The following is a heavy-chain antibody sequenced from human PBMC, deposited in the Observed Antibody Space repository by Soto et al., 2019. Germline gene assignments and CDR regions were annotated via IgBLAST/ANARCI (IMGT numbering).Heavy chain of an antibody. V-gene: IGHV3-30-3*01. CDR2: ISYDGSNK. CDR1: GFTFSSYA. J-gene: IGHJ6*02. CDR3: ARAQGGYYDSSPMDV. D-gene: IGHD3-22*01. Sequence: GGSLRLSCAASGFTFSSYAMHWVRQAPGKGLEWVAVISYDGSNKYYADSVKGRFTISRDNSKNTLYLQMNSLRAEDTAVYYCARAQGGYYDSSPMDVWGQGTTVTVSS.